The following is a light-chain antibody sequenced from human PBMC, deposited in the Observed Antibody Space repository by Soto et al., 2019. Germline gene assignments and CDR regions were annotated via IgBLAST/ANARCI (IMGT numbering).Light chain of an antibody. Sequence: SYELTQSPSVLVSPGQTARITCSGDALTKQYAYWYQQKPGHAPVLVIYKDSERPSGIPERFSGSSSGTTVTLTISGVQAEDEAAYYCQSADISGPYVFGIGTKLTVL. J-gene: IGLJ1*01. CDR2: KDS. CDR3: QSADISGPYV. V-gene: IGLV3-25*03. CDR1: ALTKQY.